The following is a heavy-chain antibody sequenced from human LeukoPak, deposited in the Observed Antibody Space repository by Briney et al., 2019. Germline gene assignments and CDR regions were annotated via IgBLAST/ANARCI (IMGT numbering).Heavy chain of an antibody. V-gene: IGHV3-11*04. CDR1: GGSFSGYY. D-gene: IGHD6-13*01. CDR3: AREPTYSSSWYTSCDY. Sequence: LSLTCAVYGGSFSGYYWSWIRQAPGKGLEWVSYISSSGSTIYYADSVKGRFTISRDNAKNSLYLQMNSLRAEDTGVYYCAREPTYSSSWYTSCDYWGQGTLVTVSS. CDR2: ISSSGSTI. J-gene: IGHJ4*02.